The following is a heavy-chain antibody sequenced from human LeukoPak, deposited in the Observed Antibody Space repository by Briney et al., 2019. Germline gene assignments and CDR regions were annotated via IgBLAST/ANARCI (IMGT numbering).Heavy chain of an antibody. CDR1: GYTFTSYV. CDR3: ARAPSGYGDYHDY. CDR2: INAGNGNT. D-gene: IGHD4-17*01. V-gene: IGHV1-3*03. Sequence: VASVKVSCKASGYTFTSYVMHWVRQAPGQRLEWMGWINAGNGNTKYSQEFQGRVTITRDTSASTAYMELSSLRSEDMAVYYCARAPSGYGDYHDYWGQGTLVTVSS. J-gene: IGHJ4*02.